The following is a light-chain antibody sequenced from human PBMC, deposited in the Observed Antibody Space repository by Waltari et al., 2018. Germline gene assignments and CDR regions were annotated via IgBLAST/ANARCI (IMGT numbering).Light chain of an antibody. CDR2: DVS. CDR3: QVWDSSTDHVV. V-gene: IGLV3-21*04. Sequence: SYVLTQPPSVSVAPGNTARIIRGGNNIGSKSVHWYQQKPGQAPVLVIYDVSDRPSGIPERFSGSNSGNTATLTISRVEAGDEADYYCQVWDSSTDHVVFGGGTKLTVL. J-gene: IGLJ2*01. CDR1: NIGSKS.